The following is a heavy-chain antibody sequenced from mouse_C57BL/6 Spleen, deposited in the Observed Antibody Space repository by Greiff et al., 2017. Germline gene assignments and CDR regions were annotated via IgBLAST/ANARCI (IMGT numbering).Heavy chain of an antibody. V-gene: IGHV1-5*01. Sequence: LQQSLPLLSLPFSSFNISFNTSFYTFTSYWMHWVKQRPGQGLEWIGAIYPGNSDTSYNQKFKGKAKLTAVTSASTAYMELSSLTNEDSAVYYCTRKYYYGSNWYFDVWGTGTTVTVSS. CDR1: FYTFTSYW. CDR2: IYPGNSDT. CDR3: TRKYYYGSNWYFDV. J-gene: IGHJ1*03. D-gene: IGHD1-1*01.